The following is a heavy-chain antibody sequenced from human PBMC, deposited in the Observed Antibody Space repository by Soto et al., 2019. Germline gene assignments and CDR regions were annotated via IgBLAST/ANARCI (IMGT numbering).Heavy chain of an antibody. CDR1: GGSISSGGYY. V-gene: IGHV4-31*03. D-gene: IGHD2-2*01. CDR3: ARESVDIVVVPAAPQGYYYGMDV. Sequence: SETLSLTCTVSGGSISSGGYYWSWIRQHPGKGLEWIGYIYYSGSTYYNPSLKSRVTISVDTPKNQFSLKLSSVTAADTAVYYCARESVDIVVVPAAPQGYYYGMDVWGQGTTVTVSS. CDR2: IYYSGST. J-gene: IGHJ6*02.